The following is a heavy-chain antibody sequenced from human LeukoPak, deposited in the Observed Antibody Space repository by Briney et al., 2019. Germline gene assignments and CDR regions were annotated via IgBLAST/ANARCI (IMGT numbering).Heavy chain of an antibody. V-gene: IGHV3-33*08. CDR1: GFTFSSYG. CDR2: IWYDGSNK. CDR3: ARALSTKYSGYDGEFDY. J-gene: IGHJ4*02. D-gene: IGHD5-12*01. Sequence: PGGSLRLSCAASGFTFSSYGMHWVRQAPGKGLEWVAVIWYDGSNKYYADSVKGRFTISRDNSKNTLYLQMNSLGAEDTAVYYCARALSTKYSGYDGEFDYWGQGTLVTVSS.